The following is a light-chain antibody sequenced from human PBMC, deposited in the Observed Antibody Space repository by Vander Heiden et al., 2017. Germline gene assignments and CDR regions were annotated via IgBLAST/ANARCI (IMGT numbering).Light chain of an antibody. CDR1: SSDVGTYNY. V-gene: IGLV2-14*01. J-gene: IGLJ1*01. Sequence: QSALSQPATVSGSPGQSITISCTGTSSDVGTYNYVSWYQKHPDKAPKLMIYDVRNRPSGISNRFSDSKSGNTASLTISGLQAEDEADYYCSSYTSSSTPYDFGTGTKVTVL. CDR3: SSYTSSSTPYD. CDR2: DVR.